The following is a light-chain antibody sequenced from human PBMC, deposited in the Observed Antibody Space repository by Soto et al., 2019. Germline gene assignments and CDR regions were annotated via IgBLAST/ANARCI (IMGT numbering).Light chain of an antibody. V-gene: IGKV3-20*01. Sequence: ENGLTQSPDILYVYPGEVDTLSCRSSQSVTTGYSAWYQHKPGQAPRLLIYGTSRRSTGVHDRFRASRSATNITLTITGPETEDFEVEYCQQFGASRWTFGHGTRVELK. CDR2: GTS. J-gene: IGKJ1*01. CDR1: QSVTTGY. CDR3: QQFGASRWT.